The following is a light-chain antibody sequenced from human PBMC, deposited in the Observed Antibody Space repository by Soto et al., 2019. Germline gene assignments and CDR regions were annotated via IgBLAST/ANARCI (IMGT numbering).Light chain of an antibody. Sequence: DIQMTQSRSSLSASVGDRVTIPCRASQTITRNLNWYQQKPGTAPKLLIYAASSLQSGVPSRFSGSGSGTDFTLAISSLQPEDFATYYCQQSDSIPITFGQGTRLEIK. CDR2: AAS. J-gene: IGKJ5*01. CDR1: QTITRN. CDR3: QQSDSIPIT. V-gene: IGKV1-39*01.